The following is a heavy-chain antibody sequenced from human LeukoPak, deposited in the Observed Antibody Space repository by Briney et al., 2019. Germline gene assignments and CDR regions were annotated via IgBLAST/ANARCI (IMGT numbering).Heavy chain of an antibody. D-gene: IGHD3-22*01. CDR3: ARLLKFDSSGYYKPNWFDP. CDR2: IYYSGST. Sequence: SETLSLTRTVSGGSISSSSYYWGWIRQPPGKGLEWIGSIYYSGSTSYTPSLKSRVTISVDTPKNQFSLKLSSVTAADTAVYYCARLLKFDSSGYYKPNWFDPWGEGTLVTVSS. J-gene: IGHJ5*02. V-gene: IGHV4-39*01. CDR1: GGSISSSSYY.